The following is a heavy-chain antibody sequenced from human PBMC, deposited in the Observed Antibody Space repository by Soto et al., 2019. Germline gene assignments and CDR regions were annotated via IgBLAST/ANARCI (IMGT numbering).Heavy chain of an antibody. V-gene: IGHV1-8*01. D-gene: IGHD1-26*01. J-gene: IGHJ4*02. CDR1: GYSFTSLD. CDR2: MEPSTGRT. CDR3: AGGVSAGVDY. Sequence: QVQLVQSGAEVREPGASVKVSCKASGYSFTSLDINWVRQTAGQGLEWMGWMEPSTGRTGYAQKFQGRVTMTRDTSINTDYMELTTLTSDDTAFYYCAGGVSAGVDYWGQGTLVIVSS.